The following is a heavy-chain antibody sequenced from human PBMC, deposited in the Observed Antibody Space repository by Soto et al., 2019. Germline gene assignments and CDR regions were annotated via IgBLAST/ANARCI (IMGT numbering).Heavy chain of an antibody. Sequence: GGSLRLSCAASGFTFSSYGMHWVRQAPGKGLEWVAVIWYDGSNKYYADSVKGRFTISRGNSKNTLYLQMNSLRAEDTAVYYCARAGSYFSVGAFDIWGQGTMVTVSS. CDR3: ARAGSYFSVGAFDI. D-gene: IGHD1-26*01. V-gene: IGHV3-33*01. J-gene: IGHJ3*02. CDR2: IWYDGSNK. CDR1: GFTFSSYG.